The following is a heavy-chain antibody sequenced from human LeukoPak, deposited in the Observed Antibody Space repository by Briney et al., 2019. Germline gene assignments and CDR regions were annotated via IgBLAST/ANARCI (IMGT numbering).Heavy chain of an antibody. CDR1: GGTFSSYA. Sequence: SVKVSCKASGGTFSSYAISWVRQAPGQGLEWMGGIIPIFGTANYAQKFQGRVTITADKSTSTAYMELGSLRSEDTAVYYCATATYYDILTGYYNVNYFDYWGQGTLVTVSS. V-gene: IGHV1-69*06. J-gene: IGHJ4*02. CDR2: IIPIFGTA. CDR3: ATATYYDILTGYYNVNYFDY. D-gene: IGHD3-9*01.